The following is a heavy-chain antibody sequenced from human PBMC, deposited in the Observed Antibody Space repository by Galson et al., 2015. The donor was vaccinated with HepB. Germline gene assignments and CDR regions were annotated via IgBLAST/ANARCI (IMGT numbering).Heavy chain of an antibody. V-gene: IGHV1-18*01. J-gene: IGHJ4*02. CDR1: GYTFTSYG. Sequence: SVKVSCKASGYTFTSYGISWVRQAPGQGLEWMGWISAYNGNTNYAQKLQGRVTMTTDTSTSTAYMELRSLRSDDTAVYYCAIFYYDSSGYYNNFDYWGQGTLVTVSS. D-gene: IGHD3-22*01. CDR3: AIFYYDSSGYYNNFDY. CDR2: ISAYNGNT.